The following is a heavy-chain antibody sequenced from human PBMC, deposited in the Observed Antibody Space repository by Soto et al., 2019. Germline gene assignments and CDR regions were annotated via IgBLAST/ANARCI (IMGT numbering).Heavy chain of an antibody. J-gene: IGHJ6*02. CDR3: ARGSSGPLGYCSGDSCSKGMDV. Sequence: PSETLSLTCTVSGGSVSSGSYYWSWIRQPPGKGLEWIGYIYYSGSTNYNPSLKSRVTISVDTSKNQFSLRAEDTAVYYCARGSSGPLGYCSGDSCSKGMDVWGQGTTVTVSS. D-gene: IGHD2-15*01. CDR2: IYYSGST. V-gene: IGHV4-61*01. CDR1: GGSVSSGSYY.